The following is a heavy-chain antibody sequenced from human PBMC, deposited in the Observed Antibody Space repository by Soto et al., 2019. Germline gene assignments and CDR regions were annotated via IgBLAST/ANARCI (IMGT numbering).Heavy chain of an antibody. D-gene: IGHD4-17*01. Sequence: QLQLQESGPGLVKPSDTLSLTCTVSGGSISTDSHYWGWIRQPPGKGLEWIGSVYYAGSTYKNPSLHSRVTISVDPSKNHFSLKLNSVTAADTAVYYCARRTNYGDYSFDYWGQGTLVTVSS. CDR2: VYYAGST. J-gene: IGHJ4*02. V-gene: IGHV4-39*02. CDR1: GGSISTDSHY. CDR3: ARRTNYGDYSFDY.